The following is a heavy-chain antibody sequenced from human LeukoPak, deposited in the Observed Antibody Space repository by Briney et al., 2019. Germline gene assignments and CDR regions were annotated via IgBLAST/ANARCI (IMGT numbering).Heavy chain of an antibody. D-gene: IGHD4-23*01. CDR3: ARREPHGDYGGKIRYYYYMDV. Sequence: SETLSLTCTVSGGSISGYYWSWIRRPPGKGLEWIGEINHSGNTNSNPSLKSRVTMSVDTSKNQFSLKLSSLTAADTAMYYCARREPHGDYGGKIRYYYYMDVWGKGTTITIPS. V-gene: IGHV4-34*01. J-gene: IGHJ6*03. CDR1: GGSISGYY. CDR2: INHSGNT.